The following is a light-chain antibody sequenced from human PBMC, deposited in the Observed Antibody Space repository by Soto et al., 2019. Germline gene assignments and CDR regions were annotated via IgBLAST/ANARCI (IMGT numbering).Light chain of an antibody. CDR1: QSVSSY. V-gene: IGKV3-20*01. J-gene: IGKJ1*01. CDR3: QQYGGSPRT. CDR2: DAS. Sequence: EIVLTQSPATLSLSPGERATLSCRASQSVSSYLAWYQQKPVQAPRLLVHDASSRATGIPDRFSGSGSGTDFTLTISRLEPEDFAVYYCQQYGGSPRTFGQGTKVDI.